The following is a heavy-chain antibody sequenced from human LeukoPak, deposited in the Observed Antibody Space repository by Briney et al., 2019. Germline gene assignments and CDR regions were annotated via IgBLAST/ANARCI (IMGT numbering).Heavy chain of an antibody. CDR1: GFTFSDYY. D-gene: IGHD3-10*01. CDR2: ISSSDSTI. J-gene: IGHJ6*03. CDR3: ARLLMVRGVISHMDV. V-gene: IGHV3-11*04. Sequence: GGSLKLSCAASGFTFSDYYMSWIRQAPGQGLEWVSYISSSDSTIYYADSVKGRFTISRDNAKNSLYLQMNSLRAEDTAVYYCARLLMVRGVISHMDVWGKGTTVTVSS.